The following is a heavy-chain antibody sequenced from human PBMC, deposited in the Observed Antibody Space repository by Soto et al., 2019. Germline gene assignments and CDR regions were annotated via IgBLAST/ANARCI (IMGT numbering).Heavy chain of an antibody. CDR3: ARDQSGTGWYVDWFDP. CDR1: GYTFQSHA. D-gene: IGHD6-19*01. Sequence: QAQLMQSGAEVKKPGASVKVSCKASGYTFQSHAIHWVRQAPGQRLEWMGWINAGNGNTKFSENFKGRVTFTGXXXAXAVYMELTSLTSEDTAVYHCARDQSGTGWYVDWFDPWGQGTLVTVSS. CDR2: INAGNGNT. V-gene: IGHV1-3*01. J-gene: IGHJ5*02.